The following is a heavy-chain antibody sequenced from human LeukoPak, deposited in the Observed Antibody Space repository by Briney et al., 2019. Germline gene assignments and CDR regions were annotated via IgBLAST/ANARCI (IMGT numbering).Heavy chain of an antibody. Sequence: GASVKVSCKASGYTFTSYGFSWVRQAPGQGLEWMGWISTYNGNTKNAQKFQGRVTMTTETSTSTAYMELRSLRSDDTAMYYCARTGYSSRWAIDNWGQGTLVTVSS. V-gene: IGHV1-18*01. D-gene: IGHD6-13*01. CDR2: ISTYNGNT. CDR1: GYTFTSYG. CDR3: ARTGYSSRWAIDN. J-gene: IGHJ4*02.